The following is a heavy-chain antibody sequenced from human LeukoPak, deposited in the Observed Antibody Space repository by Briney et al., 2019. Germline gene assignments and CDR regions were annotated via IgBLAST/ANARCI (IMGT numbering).Heavy chain of an antibody. CDR1: GYTFTSYF. J-gene: IGHJ4*02. D-gene: IGHD6-6*01. CDR2: INPSGGST. CDR3: AREEQLVPGDY. Sequence: ASVKVSCKASGYTFTSYFMHWVRQAPGQGLEWMGIINPSGGSTSYAQKFQGRVTMTRDTSTSTVYMELSSLRSEDTAVYYCAREEQLVPGDYWGQGTLVTVSS. V-gene: IGHV1-46*01.